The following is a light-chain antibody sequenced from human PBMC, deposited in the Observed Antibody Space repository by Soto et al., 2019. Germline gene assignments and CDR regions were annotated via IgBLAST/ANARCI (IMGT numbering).Light chain of an antibody. CDR2: EVS. CDR3: CSYAGSSTYV. CDR1: SSDVGNYNL. Sequence: QSVLTQSASVSGCPGQSITISCTGRSSDVGNYNLVSWYQQSPGKAPKIKIYEVSKRPSGVSNRFSGSKSGNTASLTISGLQAEDEADYYCCSYAGSSTYVFGTGTKLTVL. V-gene: IGLV2-23*02. J-gene: IGLJ1*01.